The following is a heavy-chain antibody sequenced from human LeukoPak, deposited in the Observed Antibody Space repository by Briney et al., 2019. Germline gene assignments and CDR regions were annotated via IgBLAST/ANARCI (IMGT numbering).Heavy chain of an antibody. CDR3: ARGYSSSWYGNWFDP. J-gene: IGHJ5*02. V-gene: IGHV4-34*01. CDR2: INHSGST. Sequence: KTSETLSLTCAVYGGSFSGYYWSWVRQPPGKGLEWIGEINHSGSTNYNPSLKSRVTISVDTSKNQFSLKLSSVTAADTAVYYCARGYSSSWYGNWFDPWGQGTLVTVSS. D-gene: IGHD6-13*01. CDR1: GGSFSGYY.